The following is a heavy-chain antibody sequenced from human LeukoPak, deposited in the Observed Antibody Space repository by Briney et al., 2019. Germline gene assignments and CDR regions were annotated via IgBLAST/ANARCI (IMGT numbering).Heavy chain of an antibody. CDR1: GYTFTSYY. D-gene: IGHD6-19*01. CDR2: INPSGGST. V-gene: IGHV1-46*01. CDR3: ARDRIAVAGFDY. J-gene: IGHJ4*02. Sequence: GASVKVSCKAPGYTFTSYYMHWVRQAPGQGLEWMGIINPSGGSTSYAQKFQGRVTMTRDTSTSTVYMELSSLRSEDTAVYYRARDRIAVAGFDYWGQGTLVTVSS.